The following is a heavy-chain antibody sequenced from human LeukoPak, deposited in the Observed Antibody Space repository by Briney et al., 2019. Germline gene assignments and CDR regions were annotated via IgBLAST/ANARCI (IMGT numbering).Heavy chain of an antibody. CDR1: GFTFSSYG. J-gene: IGHJ4*02. Sequence: GGSLRLSCAASGFTFSSYGMHWVRQAPGKGLEWVAFIRYDGSNKYYADSVKGRFTISRDNSKNTLYLQMNSLRSEDTAVYYCARSPYSGYDLFDYCGQGTPVTVSS. V-gene: IGHV3-30*02. CDR3: ARSPYSGYDLFDY. CDR2: IRYDGSNK. D-gene: IGHD5-12*01.